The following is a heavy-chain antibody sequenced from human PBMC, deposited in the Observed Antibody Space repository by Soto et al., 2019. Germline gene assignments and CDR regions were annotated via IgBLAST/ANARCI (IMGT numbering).Heavy chain of an antibody. CDR1: GYTFTSFY. J-gene: IGHJ4*02. V-gene: IGHV1-46*01. D-gene: IGHD5-18*01. CDR2: VNPTGGST. Sequence: ASVKVSCKASGYTFTSFYIHWVRQAPGQGLEWMAIVNPTGGSTSYAQKFQDRVKVTRDTSSSTVYMELTSLKSEDTAFYYCAGAGRAMVSLYNFDLWGQGTLVTVSS. CDR3: AGAGRAMVSLYNFDL.